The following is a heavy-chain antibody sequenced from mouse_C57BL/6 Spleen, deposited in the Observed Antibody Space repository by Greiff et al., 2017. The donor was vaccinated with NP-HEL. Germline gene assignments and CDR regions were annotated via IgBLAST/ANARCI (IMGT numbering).Heavy chain of an antibody. J-gene: IGHJ2*01. D-gene: IGHD3-2*02. CDR2: IDPSDSYT. V-gene: IGHV1-59*01. CDR1: GYTFTSYW. Sequence: QVQLQQPGAELVRPGTSVKLSCKASGYTFTSYWMHWVKQRPGQGLEWIGVIDPSDSYTNYNQKFKGKATLTVDTSSSTAYMQLSSLTSEDSAVYYCARTSSGYVNYWGQGTTLTVSS. CDR3: ARTSSGYVNY.